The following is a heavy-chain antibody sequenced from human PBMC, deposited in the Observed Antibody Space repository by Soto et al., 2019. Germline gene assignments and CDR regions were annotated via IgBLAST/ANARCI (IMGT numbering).Heavy chain of an antibody. CDR1: GYSFTSYW. Sequence: GESLKISCNGSGYSFTSYWIGWVRQMPGKGLEWMGIIYPGDSDTRYSPSFQGQVTISADKSISTAYLPWGSLKASDTAMYYCARCDSSGYQGAFDIWGQGTMVTVSS. CDR2: IYPGDSDT. D-gene: IGHD3-22*01. V-gene: IGHV5-51*01. J-gene: IGHJ3*02. CDR3: ARCDSSGYQGAFDI.